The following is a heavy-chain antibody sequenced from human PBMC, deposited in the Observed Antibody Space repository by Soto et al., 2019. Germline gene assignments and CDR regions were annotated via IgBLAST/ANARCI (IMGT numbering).Heavy chain of an antibody. J-gene: IGHJ6*02. V-gene: IGHV3-23*01. Sequence: PGGSLRLSCAASGFTFSSYAMSWVRQAPGKGLEWVSAISGSGGSTYYADSVKGRFTISRDNSKNTLYLQMNSLRAEDTAVYYCAKSYDFWSGYPPYYYYGMDVWGQGTTVTVS. CDR1: GFTFSSYA. CDR3: AKSYDFWSGYPPYYYYGMDV. CDR2: ISGSGGST. D-gene: IGHD3-3*01.